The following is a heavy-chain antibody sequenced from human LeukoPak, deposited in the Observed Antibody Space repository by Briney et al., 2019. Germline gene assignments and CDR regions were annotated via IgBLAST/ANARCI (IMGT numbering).Heavy chain of an antibody. Sequence: PSETLSLTCTVSGGSISSYYWSWIRQPPGKGLEWIGYIYYSGSTNYDPSLKSRVTISVDTSKNQFSLELSSVTAADTAVYYCARLGRSGSYSHFDYWGQGTLVTVSS. D-gene: IGHD1-26*01. CDR1: GGSISSYY. J-gene: IGHJ4*02. CDR3: ARLGRSGSYSHFDY. V-gene: IGHV4-59*08. CDR2: IYYSGST.